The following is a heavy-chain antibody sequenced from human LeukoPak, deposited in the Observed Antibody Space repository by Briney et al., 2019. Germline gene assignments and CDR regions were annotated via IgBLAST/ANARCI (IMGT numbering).Heavy chain of an antibody. CDR1: GFTFSDYY. CDR3: ARSPLSPWAAAATYFDY. D-gene: IGHD6-13*01. J-gene: IGHJ4*02. V-gene: IGHV3-11*01. CDR2: ISSSGSTI. Sequence: GGSLRLSCAASGFTFSDYYMSWIRQAPGKGLERVSYISSSGSTIYYADSVKGRFTISRDNAKNSLYLQMNSLRAEDTAVYYCARSPLSPWAAAATYFDYWGQGTLVTVSS.